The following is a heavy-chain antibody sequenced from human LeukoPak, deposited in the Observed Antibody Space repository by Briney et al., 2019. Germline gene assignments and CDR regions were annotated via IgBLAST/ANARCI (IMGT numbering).Heavy chain of an antibody. Sequence: GGSLRLCCAASGFTFSSSAMSWVRQAPGKGLEWVSAISNNGGYTYYADSVQGRFTISRDNSKSTLCLQMNSLRAEDTAVYYCAKQLGYCSDGSCYFPYWGQGTLVTVSS. CDR1: GFTFSSSA. CDR3: AKQLGYCSDGSCYFPY. CDR2: ISNNGGYT. V-gene: IGHV3-23*01. J-gene: IGHJ4*02. D-gene: IGHD2-15*01.